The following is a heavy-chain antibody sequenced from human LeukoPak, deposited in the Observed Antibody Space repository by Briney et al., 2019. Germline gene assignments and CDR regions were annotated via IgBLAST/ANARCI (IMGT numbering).Heavy chain of an antibody. CDR3: ARDRTTTVTYFDY. J-gene: IGHJ4*02. CDR2: IWYDGSNK. Sequence: GRSLRLSCAASGFTFSSYGMHWVRQAPGKGLEWVAVIWYDGSNKYYADSVKGRFTISRDNSKNTLYLQMNSLRAEDTAVYYCARDRTTTVTYFDYWGQGTLVTVSS. D-gene: IGHD4-17*01. V-gene: IGHV3-33*01. CDR1: GFTFSSYG.